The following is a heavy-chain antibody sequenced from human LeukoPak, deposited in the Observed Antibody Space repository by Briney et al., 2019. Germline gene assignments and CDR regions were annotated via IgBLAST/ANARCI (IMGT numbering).Heavy chain of an antibody. V-gene: IGHV1-69*04. Sequence: SVKLSCKASGGTFTSYAISWVRQAPGQRLEWMGRSIPNLGIANYSKKFQVRVTNTADKSTSTALMEMSSLRSEDTAVYHCARDGDDILTDYTTPDYWGQGTLVTVSS. CDR2: SIPNLGIA. CDR3: ARDGDDILTDYTTPDY. J-gene: IGHJ4*02. CDR1: GGTFTSYA. D-gene: IGHD3-9*01.